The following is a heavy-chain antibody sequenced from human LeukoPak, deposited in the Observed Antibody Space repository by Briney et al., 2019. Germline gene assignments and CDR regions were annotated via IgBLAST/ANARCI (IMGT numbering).Heavy chain of an antibody. D-gene: IGHD5-24*01. J-gene: IGHJ5*02. CDR1: GCSISSSY. CDR2: IYYSGST. Sequence: KSSETLSLTCTVSGCSISSSYWGWIRHPPGKGLEWIGYIYYSGSTKYNPSFKSRATISVDTSKNHLSLKLSSVTAADTAVYYCARRGVETAAITEDSWFDPWGQGTLVIVSS. CDR3: ARRGVETAAITEDSWFDP. V-gene: IGHV4-59*01.